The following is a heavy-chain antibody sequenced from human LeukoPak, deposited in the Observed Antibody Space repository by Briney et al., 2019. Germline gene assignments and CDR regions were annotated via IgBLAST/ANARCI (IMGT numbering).Heavy chain of an antibody. CDR1: GGSISSYY. CDR2: IYSSGST. D-gene: IGHD2-2*01. CDR3: ATGVVPAAMDEYYYYYGMDV. Sequence: SETLSLTCTVSGGSISSYYWSWIRQPAGKGLECIWRIYSSGSTNYNPSPKSRVTMSVDTYKNQFSLKLSSVTAAATAVYYCATGVVPAAMDEYYYYYGMDVWGQGTTVTVSS. V-gene: IGHV4-4*07. J-gene: IGHJ6*02.